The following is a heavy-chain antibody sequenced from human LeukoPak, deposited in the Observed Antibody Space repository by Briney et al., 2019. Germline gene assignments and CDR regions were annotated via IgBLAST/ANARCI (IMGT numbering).Heavy chain of an antibody. J-gene: IGHJ6*03. D-gene: IGHD5-12*01. CDR3: ARTTEGYAGGPGYSYYYYMDV. CDR2: IYHSGST. Sequence: SETLSLTCTVSGYSISSAYYWGWIRQSPGKGLEWIGNIYHSGSTYYNPSLKSRVTISVDTSRDHFSLKLSSVTAADTAVYYCARTTEGYAGGPGYSYYYYMDVWGKGTTVTISS. V-gene: IGHV4-38-2*02. CDR1: GYSISSAYY.